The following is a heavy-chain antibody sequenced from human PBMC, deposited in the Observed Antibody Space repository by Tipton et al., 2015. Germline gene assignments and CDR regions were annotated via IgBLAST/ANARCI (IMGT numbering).Heavy chain of an antibody. CDR2: ISGSGSST. CDR3: AKDEAAYCGGDCLGPLDY. J-gene: IGHJ4*02. Sequence: SLRLSCVASGFPFSAHGLNWVRQAPGKGLEWVSGISGSGSSTSYADSVKGRFTISRDNSKNTLYMQMNSLRAEDKAVYYCAKDEAAYCGGDCLGPLDYWGQGTLVTVSS. D-gene: IGHD2-21*02. CDR1: GFPFSAHG. V-gene: IGHV3-23*01.